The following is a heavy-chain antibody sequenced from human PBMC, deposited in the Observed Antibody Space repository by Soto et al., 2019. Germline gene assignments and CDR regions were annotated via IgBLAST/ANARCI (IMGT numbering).Heavy chain of an antibody. D-gene: IGHD3-10*01. CDR3: AKEGGYYVSGSYSVGENYYGMDV. J-gene: IGHJ6*02. CDR1: GFTFSSYG. CDR2: ISYDGSNK. Sequence: QVQLVESGGGVVQTGRSLRLSCAASGFTFSSYGMHWVRQAPGKGLEWVAVISYDGSNKYYADSVKGRFTISRDNSKNTVYLQMNSLMAEDTAVYYCAKEGGYYVSGSYSVGENYYGMDVWGQGTTVTVSS. V-gene: IGHV3-30*18.